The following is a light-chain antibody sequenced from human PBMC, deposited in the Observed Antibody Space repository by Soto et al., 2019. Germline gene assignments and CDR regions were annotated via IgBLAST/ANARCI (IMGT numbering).Light chain of an antibody. J-gene: IGLJ3*02. CDR2: RNN. CDR3: AAWDDSLSGLNWV. Sequence: QSVLTQPPSASETPGQRVTISCSGSSSNIGSNYVYWYQQLPGTAPKLLIYRNNQRPSGVPDRFSGSKSGTSASLAISGLRSEDEADYYCAAWDDSLSGLNWVFGGGTKLTVL. CDR1: SSNIGSNY. V-gene: IGLV1-47*01.